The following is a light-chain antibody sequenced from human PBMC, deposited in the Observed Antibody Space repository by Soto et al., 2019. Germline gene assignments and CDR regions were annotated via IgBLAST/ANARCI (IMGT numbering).Light chain of an antibody. CDR1: QSVSSN. CDR3: LQYDHWPFT. V-gene: IGKV3-15*01. CDR2: GAS. J-gene: IGKJ3*01. Sequence: EIVMTQSPATLSVSPGERATPSCRARQSVSSNLAGLQQRPGRAPRLLIQGASTKATGVPAGFSGSGSGTDVTLTISCLQSEDFGVCYCLQYDHWPFTFGPGTRVDVQ.